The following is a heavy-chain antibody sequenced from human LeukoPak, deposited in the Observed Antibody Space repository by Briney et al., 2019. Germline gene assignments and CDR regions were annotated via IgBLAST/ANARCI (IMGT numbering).Heavy chain of an antibody. CDR2: NDDGSDT. J-gene: IGHJ4*02. Sequence: GGSLRLSCAASGFTFKLYWMHWVRQVPGKGPVWVARNDDGSDTVYAGSVKGRFTISRDDAKNMLFLQMNSLRGEDTAVYHCVRGGPSTWFWGQGTLVTVTS. D-gene: IGHD3-22*01. CDR1: GFTFKLYW. V-gene: IGHV3-74*01. CDR3: VRGGPSTWF.